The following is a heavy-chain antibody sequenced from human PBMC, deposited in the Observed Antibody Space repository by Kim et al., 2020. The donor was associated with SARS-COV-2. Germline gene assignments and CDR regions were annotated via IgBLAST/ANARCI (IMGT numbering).Heavy chain of an antibody. J-gene: IGHJ6*02. V-gene: IGHV1-69*13. CDR1: GGTFSSYA. CDR3: AREVSGSGSYYYGMDV. CDR2: IIPIFGTA. Sequence: SVKVSCKASGGTFSSYAISWVRQAPGQGLEWMGGIIPIFGTANYAQKFQGRVTITADESTSTAYMELSSLRSEDTAVYYCAREVSGSGSYYYGMDVWGQGTTVTVSS. D-gene: IGHD3-10*01.